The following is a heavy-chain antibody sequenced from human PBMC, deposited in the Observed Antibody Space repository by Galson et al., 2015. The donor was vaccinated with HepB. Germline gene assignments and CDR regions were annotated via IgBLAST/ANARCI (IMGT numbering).Heavy chain of an antibody. J-gene: IGHJ5*01. CDR2: IFGQGNGP. CDR3: AKSPRGGVPHLTWFDS. D-gene: IGHD3-10*01. V-gene: IGHV3-23*01. CDR1: GFIFDGYA. Sequence: SLRLSCAASGFIFDGYAMSWVRQAPGKGLEWVSHIFGQGNGPTYVESVKGRFTISRDNSKNTLYLQMDSLRAEDTAVYYCAKSPRGGVPHLTWFDSWGQGTLVTVSS.